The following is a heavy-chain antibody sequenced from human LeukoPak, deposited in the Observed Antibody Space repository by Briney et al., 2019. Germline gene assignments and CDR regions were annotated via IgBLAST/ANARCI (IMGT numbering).Heavy chain of an antibody. Sequence: GGSLRLSCAASGFTFRSYAIYWVRQAPGKGLEWVSGISGSGGDTYFADSVKDRFTISRDNSKNTVFPQMDRLRAEDTAVYYCAKTTAGYSSGRYPGWPVDYWGQGTLVTVSS. J-gene: IGHJ4*02. D-gene: IGHD6-19*01. V-gene: IGHV3-23*01. CDR1: GFTFRSYA. CDR2: ISGSGGDT. CDR3: AKTTAGYSSGRYPGWPVDY.